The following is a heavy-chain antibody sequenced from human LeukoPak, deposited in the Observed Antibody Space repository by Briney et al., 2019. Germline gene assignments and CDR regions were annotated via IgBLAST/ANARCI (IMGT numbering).Heavy chain of an antibody. D-gene: IGHD4/OR15-4a*01. J-gene: IGHJ4*02. CDR2: ICDTGST. Sequence: SETLSLTCTVSGGSISSYCWSWIRQPPGKGLGWMGYICDTGSTNYNPSLKSRLTISVDTSQNQFSLRLSSVTAADTAVYYCARHDVRSMVAYYFDYWGQGTLVTVSS. CDR1: GGSISSYC. V-gene: IGHV4-59*08. CDR3: ARHDVRSMVAYYFDY.